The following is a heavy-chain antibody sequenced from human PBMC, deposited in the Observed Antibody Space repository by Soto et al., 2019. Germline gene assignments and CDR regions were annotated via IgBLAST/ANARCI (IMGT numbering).Heavy chain of an antibody. Sequence: ASVKVSCKASGYTFTSYGISWVRQAPGQGLEWMGWISAYNGNTNYAQKLQGRVTMTTDTSTSTAYMELRSLRSDDTAVYYCARGRLKLGTSIAVAGDFDYWGQGTLVTVSS. D-gene: IGHD6-19*01. V-gene: IGHV1-18*01. CDR2: ISAYNGNT. J-gene: IGHJ4*02. CDR3: ARGRLKLGTSIAVAGDFDY. CDR1: GYTFTSYG.